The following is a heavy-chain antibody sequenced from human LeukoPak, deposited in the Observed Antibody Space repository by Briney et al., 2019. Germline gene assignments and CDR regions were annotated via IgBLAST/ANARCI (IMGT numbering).Heavy chain of an antibody. D-gene: IGHD3-10*01. CDR3: ARVGPHYGSGSLDYYGMDV. J-gene: IGHJ6*02. Sequence: GGSLRLSCAASGFTFSSYDMHWVRQATGKGLEWVSAIGTAGDTYYPGSVKGRFTISRENAKNSLYLQMNSLRAGDTAVYYCARVGPHYGSGSLDYYGMDVWGQGTTVTVSS. V-gene: IGHV3-13*01. CDR1: GFTFSSYD. CDR2: IGTAGDT.